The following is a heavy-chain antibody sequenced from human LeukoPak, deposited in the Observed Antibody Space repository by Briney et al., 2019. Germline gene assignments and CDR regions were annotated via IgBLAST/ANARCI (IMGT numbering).Heavy chain of an antibody. CDR3: ARDEALRGYYGSGSYEGWFDP. V-gene: IGHV4-59*01. J-gene: IGHJ5*02. Sequence: SETLSLTCTVSGGSISSYYWSWIRQPPGKGLEWIGYIYYSGSTNYNPSLKSRVTISVDTSKNQFSLKLSSVTAADTAVYYCARDEALRGYYGSGSYEGWFDPWGQGTLVTVSS. CDR1: GGSISSYY. CDR2: IYYSGST. D-gene: IGHD3-10*01.